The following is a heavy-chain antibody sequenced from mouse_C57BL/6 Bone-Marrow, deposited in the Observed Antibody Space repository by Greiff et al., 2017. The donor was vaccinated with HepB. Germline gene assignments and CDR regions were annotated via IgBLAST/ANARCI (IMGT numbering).Heavy chain of an antibody. J-gene: IGHJ4*01. D-gene: IGHD2-1*01. CDR3: ARSGYWHYGNYFYAMDY. Sequence: VQLQQSGTELVKPGASVKLSCKASGYTFTSYWMHWVKQRPGQGLEWIGNINPSNGGTKYNEKFKSKATLTVDKSSSTAYMQLSSLTSEDSAVYDCARSGYWHYGNYFYAMDYWGQGTSVTVSS. CDR2: INPSNGGT. CDR1: GYTFTSYW. V-gene: IGHV1-53*01.